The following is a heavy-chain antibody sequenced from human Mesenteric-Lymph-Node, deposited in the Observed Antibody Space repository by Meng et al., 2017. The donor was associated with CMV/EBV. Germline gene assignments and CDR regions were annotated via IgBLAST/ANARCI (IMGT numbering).Heavy chain of an antibody. D-gene: IGHD3-22*01. J-gene: IGHJ4*02. CDR3: GKKMGHYYDSTGISP. CDR1: GFTFSSYA. Sequence: GESLKISCAASGFTFSSYAMNWVRQAPGKGLERVSVISGSGDTTYYADSVKARFTISRDNSKNTLYLQMNSLRAEDTAVYYCGKKMGHYYDSTGISPWGQGTLVTVSS. V-gene: IGHV3-23*01. CDR2: ISGSGDTT.